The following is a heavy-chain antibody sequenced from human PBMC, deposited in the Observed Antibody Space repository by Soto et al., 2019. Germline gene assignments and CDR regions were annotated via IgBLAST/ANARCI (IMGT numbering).Heavy chain of an antibody. D-gene: IGHD2-15*01. CDR2: IYPGDSDT. V-gene: IGHV5-51*01. CDR3: VRRLGYCSGGSCNGLDY. CDR1: GYSFTSYW. Sequence: PGESLKISCKGSGYSFTSYWIGWVRQMPGKGLEWMGIIYPGDSDTRYSPSFQGQVTISADKSISTAYLQWSSLKASDTAMYYCVRRLGYCSGGSCNGLDYWGQGTLVTVSS. J-gene: IGHJ4*02.